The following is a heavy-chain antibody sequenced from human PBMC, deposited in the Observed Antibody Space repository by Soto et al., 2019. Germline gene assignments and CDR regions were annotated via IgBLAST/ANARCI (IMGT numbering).Heavy chain of an antibody. D-gene: IGHD2-2*01. CDR1: GFTVSSYW. Sequence: HGGSLRICCAASGFTVSSYWMHWVRQAPGKGLVWVSRINSDGSSTSYADSVKGRFTISRDNAKNTLYLQMNSLRAEDTAVYYCALPPTGYCSSTSCSWGQGTLVTVSS. V-gene: IGHV3-74*01. CDR3: ALPPTGYCSSTSCS. J-gene: IGHJ5*02. CDR2: INSDGSST.